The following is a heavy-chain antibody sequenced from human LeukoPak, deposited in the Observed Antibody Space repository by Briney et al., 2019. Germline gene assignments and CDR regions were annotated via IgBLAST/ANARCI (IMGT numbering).Heavy chain of an antibody. V-gene: IGHV4-30-2*01. Sequence: SETLSLTCAVSGGSISSGGYSWSWIRQPPGKGLEWIGYIYHSGSTYYNPSLKSRVTISVDRSKNQFSLKLSSVTAADTAVYYCARGAKHPMYYDFWSGYWVFDYRGQGTLVTVSS. D-gene: IGHD3-3*01. CDR2: IYHSGST. J-gene: IGHJ4*02. CDR1: GGSISSGGYS. CDR3: ARGAKHPMYYDFWSGYWVFDY.